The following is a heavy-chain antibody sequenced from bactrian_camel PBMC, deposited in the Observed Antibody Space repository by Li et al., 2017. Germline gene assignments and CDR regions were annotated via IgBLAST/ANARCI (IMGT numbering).Heavy chain of an antibody. CDR2: IHTGDGSMP. D-gene: IGHD6*01. J-gene: IGHJ6*01. Sequence: VQLVESGGGSVQAGRSLRLSCVVSGSFGSACVAWFRQAPGKEREGVAAIHTGDGSMPFYADSVKDRFTTSRDNAKNTVFLQMNSLKPEDTATYYCAAIADPSSRWTCPKRAEAEFGYWGQGTQVTVS. CDR3: AAIADPSSRWTCPKRAEAEFGY. CDR1: GSFGSAC. V-gene: IGHV3S40*01.